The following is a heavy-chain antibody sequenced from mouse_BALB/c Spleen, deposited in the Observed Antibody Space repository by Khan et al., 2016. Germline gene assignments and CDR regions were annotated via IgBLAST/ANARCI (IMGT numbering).Heavy chain of an antibody. V-gene: IGHV1S137*01. CDR2: ISIYYDNT. Sequence: QVQLQQSGPELVRPGESVKISCKGSGYTFTDYAMHWVKQSHAKSLEWIGVISIYYDNTNYNQKFKGKATMTVDKSSSTAYMELARLTSGDSAIYYCARRYDYDVGYFDVWGAGTTVTVSS. CDR3: ARRYDYDVGYFDV. CDR1: GYTFTDYA. D-gene: IGHD2-4*01. J-gene: IGHJ1*01.